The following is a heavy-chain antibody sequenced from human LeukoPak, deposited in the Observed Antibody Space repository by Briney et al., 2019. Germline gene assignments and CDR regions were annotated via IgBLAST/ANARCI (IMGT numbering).Heavy chain of an antibody. D-gene: IGHD2-2*02. CDR1: GFTFSSYA. J-gene: IGHJ4*02. V-gene: IGHV3-23*01. CDR2: ITNSGGNT. Sequence: GGSLRLSCAASGFTFSSYAMSWARQAPGQGLEWVSTITNSGGNTYYADSVKGRFTISRDNSKNTLFLQVNSLRVEDTAIYYCAARDCSGSSCYRFDHWGQGTLITVSS. CDR3: AARDCSGSSCYRFDH.